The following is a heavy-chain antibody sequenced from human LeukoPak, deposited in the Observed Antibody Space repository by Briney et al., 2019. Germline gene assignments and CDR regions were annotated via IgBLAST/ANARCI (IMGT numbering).Heavy chain of an antibody. V-gene: IGHV1-69*13. CDR2: IIPIFGTA. Sequence: GASVKVSCKASGGTFSSYAISWVRQAPGQGLEWMGGIIPIFGTANYAQKFQGRVTITADESTSTAYMELSSLRSEDTAVYYCARGGFYFHYYDSSGYLDWGQGTLVTVSS. D-gene: IGHD3-22*01. J-gene: IGHJ4*02. CDR3: ARGGFYFHYYDSSGYLD. CDR1: GGTFSSYA.